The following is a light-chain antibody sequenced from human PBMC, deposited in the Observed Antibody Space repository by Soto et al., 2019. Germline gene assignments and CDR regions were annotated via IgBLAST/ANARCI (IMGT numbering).Light chain of an antibody. V-gene: IGKV3-15*01. Sequence: EIVLTQSPATLSVSPGNSATLPCRASQSISRDLAWYQQKPGQAPRLVIFAASTGATGIPARFSGSGSRTEFTLAISSLQSEDFAVYYCQQYHNWPTFGQGTKVDIK. CDR2: AAS. CDR1: QSISRD. J-gene: IGKJ1*01. CDR3: QQYHNWPT.